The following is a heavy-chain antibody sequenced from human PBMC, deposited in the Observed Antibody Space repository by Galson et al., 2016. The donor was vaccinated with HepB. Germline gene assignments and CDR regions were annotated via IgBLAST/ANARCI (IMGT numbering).Heavy chain of an antibody. CDR1: GDTFNNFA. D-gene: IGHD1-1*01. CDR2: IIPIFGKT. V-gene: IGHV1-69*13. Sequence: SVKVSCKASGDTFNNFALNWVRQAPGHGLEWLGGIIPIFGKTNYAQKFQGRVTITADQSTGTVYMEMSSLRSDDTALYYCARGTINWSHFDFWGPGTPVTVSS. CDR3: ARGTINWSHFDF. J-gene: IGHJ4*02.